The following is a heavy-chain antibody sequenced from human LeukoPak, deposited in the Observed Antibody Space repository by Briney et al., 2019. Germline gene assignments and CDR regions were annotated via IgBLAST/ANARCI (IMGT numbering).Heavy chain of an antibody. CDR3: ARAGNYDILTGYTAHDYYYYMDV. D-gene: IGHD3-9*01. Sequence: GGSLRLSCAASGFTFSSYWMSWVRQAPGKGLEWVANIKQDGSEKYYVDSVKGRFTISRDNAKNSLYLQMNSLRAEDTAVYYCARAGNYDILTGYTAHDYYYYMDVWGKGTTVTVSS. CDR1: GFTFSSYW. CDR2: IKQDGSEK. V-gene: IGHV3-7*01. J-gene: IGHJ6*03.